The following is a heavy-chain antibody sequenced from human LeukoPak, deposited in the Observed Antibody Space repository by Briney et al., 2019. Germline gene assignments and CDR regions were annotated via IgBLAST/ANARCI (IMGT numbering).Heavy chain of an antibody. CDR1: GFTFSSYA. Sequence: GGSLRLSCAASGFTFSSYAMSWVRQAPGKGLEWVSTLSGDGSDTYYADSVKGRFTISRDTSKNTLFLQMNSLRADDTAIYYCTKGGHGDYWGQGTMVTVSS. J-gene: IGHJ4*02. CDR3: TKGGHGDY. D-gene: IGHD2-21*02. CDR2: LSGDGSDT. V-gene: IGHV3-23*01.